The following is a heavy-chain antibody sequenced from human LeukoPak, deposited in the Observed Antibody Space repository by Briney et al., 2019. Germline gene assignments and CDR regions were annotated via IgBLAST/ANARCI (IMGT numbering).Heavy chain of an antibody. V-gene: IGHV3-30-3*01. CDR1: GFTFSSYA. CDR3: ATPQRRNYFDY. Sequence: GRSLRLSCAASGFTFSSYAMHWVRQAPGKGLEWVAVISYDGSNKYYADSVKGRFTIPRDNSKNTLYLQMNSLRAEDTGVYYCATPQRRNYFDYWGQGTLVTVSS. CDR2: ISYDGSNK. J-gene: IGHJ4*02.